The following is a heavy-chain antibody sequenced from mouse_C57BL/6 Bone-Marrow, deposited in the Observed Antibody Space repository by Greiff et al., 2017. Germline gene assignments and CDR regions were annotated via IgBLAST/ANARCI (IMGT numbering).Heavy chain of an antibody. CDR3: AGRANWDSVFDY. D-gene: IGHD4-1*01. V-gene: IGHV1-80*01. CDR2: IYPGDGDT. CDR1: GYAFSSYW. Sequence: VQLQESGAELVKPGASVKISCKASGYAFSSYWMNWVKQRPGKGLEWIGQIYPGDGDTNYNGKFKGKATLTADKSSSTAYMQLSSLTSKDSAVYFCAGRANWDSVFDYWGQGTTLTVSS. J-gene: IGHJ2*01.